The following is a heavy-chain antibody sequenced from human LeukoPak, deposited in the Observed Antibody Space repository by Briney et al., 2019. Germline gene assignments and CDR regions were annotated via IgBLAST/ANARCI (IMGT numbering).Heavy chain of an antibody. D-gene: IGHD5-18*01. CDR3: ASGLWPEYYYGMDV. CDR1: GGSISSGDYY. CDR2: IYHSGST. J-gene: IGHJ6*02. Sequence: SETLSLTCTVSGGSISSGDYYWTWIRQPPGKGLEWIGYIYHSGSTHYNSSLKSRLTISVDTSKNQFSLKLSSVTAADTAVYYCASGLWPEYYYGMDVWGQGTTVTVSS. V-gene: IGHV4-30-4*01.